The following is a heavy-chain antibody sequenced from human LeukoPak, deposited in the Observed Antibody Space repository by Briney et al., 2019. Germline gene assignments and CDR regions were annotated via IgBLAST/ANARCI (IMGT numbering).Heavy chain of an antibody. J-gene: IGHJ4*02. CDR3: ARVNYYDSSGYYYLYFDY. V-gene: IGHV4-34*01. Sequence: PSETLSLTCAVYGGSFSGYYWSWIRQPPGKGLEWIGEINHSGSTNYNPSLKSRVTISVDTSKNQFSLKLSSVTAADTAVYYCARVNYYDSSGYYYLYFDYWGQGTLVTVSS. D-gene: IGHD3-22*01. CDR2: INHSGST. CDR1: GGSFSGYY.